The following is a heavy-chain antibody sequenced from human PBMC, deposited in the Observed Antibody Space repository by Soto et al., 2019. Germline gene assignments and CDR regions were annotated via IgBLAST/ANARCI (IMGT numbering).Heavy chain of an antibody. V-gene: IGHV3-33*01. J-gene: IGHJ4*02. CDR3: ARDRDYGDFDY. CDR2: IWYDGSNK. D-gene: IGHD4-17*01. CDR1: GFTFSSYG. Sequence: ESGGGVVQPGRSLRLSCAASGFTFSSYGMHWVRQAPGKGLEWVAVIWYDGSNKYYADSVKGRFTISRDNSKNTVYLQMNSLRAEDTAVYYCARDRDYGDFDYWGQGTLVTVSS.